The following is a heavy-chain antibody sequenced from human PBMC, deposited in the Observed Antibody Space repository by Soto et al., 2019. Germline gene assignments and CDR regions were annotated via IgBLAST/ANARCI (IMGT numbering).Heavy chain of an antibody. V-gene: IGHV4-34*01. CDR1: GGSFSDFY. CDR3: GPRGAVADPRGD. J-gene: IGHJ4*02. D-gene: IGHD6-19*01. CDR2: INHSGST. Sequence: SETLSLTCAVYGGSFSDFYWTWIRQLPGKGLEWIGEINHSGSTNYNPSLKSRVAISVDTSKNQFSLNPRSVTAADTAVYYCGPRGAVADPRGDWGQGTLVTVSS.